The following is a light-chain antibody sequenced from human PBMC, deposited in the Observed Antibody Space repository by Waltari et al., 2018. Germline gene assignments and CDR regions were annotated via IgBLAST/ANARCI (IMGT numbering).Light chain of an antibody. Sequence: QSALTQPASVSGSPGQSITISCTGTSSDVWSYHLVSWYQQHPGKAPKLMIYEVSKRPSGVSNRFSGSKSGNTASLTISGLQAEDEADYYCCSYAGSSTYVVFGGGTKLTVL. CDR3: CSYAGSSTYVV. CDR1: SSDVWSYHL. J-gene: IGLJ2*01. CDR2: EVS. V-gene: IGLV2-23*02.